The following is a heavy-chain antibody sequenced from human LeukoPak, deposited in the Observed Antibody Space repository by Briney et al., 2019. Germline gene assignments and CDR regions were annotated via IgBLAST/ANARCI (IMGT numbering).Heavy chain of an antibody. J-gene: IGHJ4*02. CDR1: GGTFSSYA. CDR3: AGGSDGGGSVSDYFDY. V-gene: IGHV1-69*05. D-gene: IGHD5-24*01. Sequence: SVKVSCKASGGTFSSYAISWVRQAPGQGLEWMGGIIPIFGTANYAQKFQGRVTITTDESTSTAYMELSSLRSEDTAVYYCAGGSDGGGSVSDYFDYWGEGTLVTLSP. CDR2: IIPIFGTA.